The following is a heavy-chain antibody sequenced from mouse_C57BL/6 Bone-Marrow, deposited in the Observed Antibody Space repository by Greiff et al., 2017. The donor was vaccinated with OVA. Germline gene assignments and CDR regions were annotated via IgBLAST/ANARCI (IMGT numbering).Heavy chain of an antibody. J-gene: IGHJ4*01. CDR2: IRSKSNNYAT. V-gene: IGHV10-1*01. Sequence: EVKLQESGGGLVQPKGSLKLSCAASGFSFNTYAMNWVRQAPGQGLEWVARIRSKSNNYATYYADSVKDRFTISRDDSESMLYLQMNNLKTEDTAMYYCVRHGYYAMDYWGQGTSVTVSS. CDR1: GFSFNTYA. CDR3: VRHGYYAMDY.